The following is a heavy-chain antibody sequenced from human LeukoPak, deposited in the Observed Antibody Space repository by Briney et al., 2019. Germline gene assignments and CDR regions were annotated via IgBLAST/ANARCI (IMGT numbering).Heavy chain of an antibody. CDR3: ARDGGYYDFWSGYSYYYYYMDV. CDR2: IIPIFGTA. Sequence: SVKVSCKASGGTFSSYAISWVRLAPGQGLEWMGGIIPIFGTANYAQKFQGRVTSTADESTSTAYMELCSLRSEDTAVYYCARDGGYYDFWSGYSYYYYYMDVWGKGTTVTVSS. J-gene: IGHJ6*03. CDR1: GGTFSSYA. V-gene: IGHV1-69*13. D-gene: IGHD3-3*01.